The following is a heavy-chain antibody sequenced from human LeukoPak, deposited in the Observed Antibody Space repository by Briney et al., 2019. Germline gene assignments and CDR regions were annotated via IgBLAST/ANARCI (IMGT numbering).Heavy chain of an antibody. CDR1: GFTVSSNY. CDR2: IYNSGST. Sequence: PGGSLRLSCAASGFTVSSNYMSWVRQAPGKGLEWVSVIYNSGSTYYADSVKGRFTVSKDNSKNTLYLQINSLRAEDTAVYYCARTNSGSHGAFDIWGQGTLVTVSS. D-gene: IGHD3-22*01. J-gene: IGHJ3*02. V-gene: IGHV3-53*01. CDR3: ARTNSGSHGAFDI.